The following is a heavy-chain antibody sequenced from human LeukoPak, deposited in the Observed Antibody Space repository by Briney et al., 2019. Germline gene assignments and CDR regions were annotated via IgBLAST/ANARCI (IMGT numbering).Heavy chain of an antibody. CDR1: GGTFSSYA. V-gene: IGHV1-69*13. Sequence: SVKVSCKTPGGTFSSYALSWVRQAPGHGLEWMGGIIPIFGTANYAQKFQGRVTITAGESTMTACMELSSLRSEDTAVYYCARADCSGGSCCYSWFDPWGQGTLVTVSS. D-gene: IGHD2-15*01. CDR2: IIPIFGTA. J-gene: IGHJ5*02. CDR3: ARADCSGGSCCYSWFDP.